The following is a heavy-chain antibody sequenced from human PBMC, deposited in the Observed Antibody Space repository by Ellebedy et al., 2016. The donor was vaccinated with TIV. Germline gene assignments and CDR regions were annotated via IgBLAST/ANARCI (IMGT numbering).Heavy chain of an antibody. CDR2: ISGSSSYI. V-gene: IGHV3-21*01. D-gene: IGHD2-2*01. J-gene: IGHJ5*02. CDR3: ARYPGTIVVVPAANWFDP. Sequence: GGSLRLSXAASGFTFSSYSMNWVRQAPGKGLEWFSSISGSSSYIYYADSVKGRFTISRDNAKNSLYLQMNSLRVGDTAVYYCARYPGTIVVVPAANWFDPWGQGTLVTVSS. CDR1: GFTFSSYS.